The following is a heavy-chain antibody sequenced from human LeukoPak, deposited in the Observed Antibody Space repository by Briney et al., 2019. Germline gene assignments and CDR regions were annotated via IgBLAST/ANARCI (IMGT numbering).Heavy chain of an antibody. J-gene: IGHJ3*02. Sequence: SETLSLTCTVSGDSINNYYWNWIRQPPGKRLEWIGFGHHSGSTYFNPSLQSRVTISVDTSKNQFSLKLSSVTAADTAVYYCARWGEGSALRVHAFDNWGQGAMVTVSS. D-gene: IGHD3-10*01. CDR2: GHHSGST. CDR3: ARWGEGSALRVHAFDN. V-gene: IGHV4-59*01. CDR1: GDSINNYY.